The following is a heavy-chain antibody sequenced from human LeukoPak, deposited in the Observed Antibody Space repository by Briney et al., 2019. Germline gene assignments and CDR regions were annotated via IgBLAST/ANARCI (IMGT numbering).Heavy chain of an antibody. V-gene: IGHV3-30*18. CDR2: ISYDGSNK. D-gene: IGHD1-26*01. J-gene: IGHJ4*02. CDR3: AKDVGSGSYYFDY. CDR1: GFTFSSYG. Sequence: GGSLRLSYAASGFTFSSYGMHWVRQAPGKGLEWVAVISYDGSNKYYADSVKGRFTISRDNSKNTLYLQMNSLRAEDTAVYYCAKDVGSGSYYFDYWGQGTLVTVSS.